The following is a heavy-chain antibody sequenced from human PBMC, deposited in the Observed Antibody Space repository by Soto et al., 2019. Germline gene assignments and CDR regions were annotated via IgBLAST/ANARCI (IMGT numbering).Heavy chain of an antibody. CDR3: ARDRGEYTSSWFWYFSH. Sequence: PSETLSLTCSVSGASISSFNWNWVRQPAGKGPEWVGRLNIAGTTNYNPSLKSRITMSMDTSKNQISLHLRSVTAADTAIYYCARDRGEYTSSWFWYFSHWGHGTLVTGS. V-gene: IGHV4-4*07. D-gene: IGHD6-13*01. CDR1: GASISSFN. CDR2: LNIAGTT. J-gene: IGHJ2*01.